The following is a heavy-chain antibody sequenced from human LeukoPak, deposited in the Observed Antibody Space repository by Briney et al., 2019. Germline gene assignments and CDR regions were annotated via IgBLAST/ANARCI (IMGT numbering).Heavy chain of an antibody. D-gene: IGHD2-15*01. V-gene: IGHV3-48*03. CDR3: ARDGCSGGSCED. J-gene: IGHJ4*02. CDR2: IRSSGTTI. CDR1: GFTFSSYE. Sequence: GGSLRLSCAASGFTFSSYEMNWVRQAPGKGLEWVSYIRSSGTTIYYADSVKGRFTISRDNAKNSLYLQMDSLRAEDTAVYYCARDGCSGGSCEDWGQGTLVTVSS.